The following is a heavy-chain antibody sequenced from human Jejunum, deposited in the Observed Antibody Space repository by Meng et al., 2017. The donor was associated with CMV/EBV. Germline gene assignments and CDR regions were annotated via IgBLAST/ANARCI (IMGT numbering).Heavy chain of an antibody. Sequence: SGFSVDDYGMSWGRLSPGQGLEWVSGINWNGGTTNYADSVRGRFIISRDNANNYLYLQMNSLRAEDTAIYYCAKDLGRVKMAYSSWGQGTLVTVSS. D-gene: IGHD5-24*01. CDR1: GFSVDDYG. CDR3: AKDLGRVKMAYSS. CDR2: INWNGGTT. J-gene: IGHJ4*02. V-gene: IGHV3-20*03.